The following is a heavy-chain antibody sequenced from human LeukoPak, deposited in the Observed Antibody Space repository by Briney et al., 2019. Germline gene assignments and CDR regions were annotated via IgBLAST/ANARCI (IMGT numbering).Heavy chain of an antibody. CDR1: GFTFSSYA. CDR2: ISGSGGST. J-gene: IGHJ4*02. Sequence: GGSLRLSCAASGFTFSSYAMSWVRQAPGKGLEWASAISGSGGSTYYADSVKGRFTISRDNSKNTLYLQMNSLRAEDTAVYYCAKDRILWFGELDSFDYWGQGTLVTVSS. D-gene: IGHD3-10*01. V-gene: IGHV3-23*01. CDR3: AKDRILWFGELDSFDY.